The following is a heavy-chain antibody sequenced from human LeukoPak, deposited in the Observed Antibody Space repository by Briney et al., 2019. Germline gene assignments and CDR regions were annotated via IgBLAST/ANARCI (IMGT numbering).Heavy chain of an antibody. D-gene: IGHD3-22*01. Sequence: ASVKVSCKASGYTFTSYGISWVRQAPGQGLEWMGWISAYNGNTNYAQKLQGRVTMTTDTSTSTAYMELRSLRSDDTAVYYCARVLLYYYDSSGYNPDYWGQGTLVTVSS. J-gene: IGHJ4*02. CDR1: GYTFTSYG. CDR2: ISAYNGNT. CDR3: ARVLLYYYDSSGYNPDY. V-gene: IGHV1-18*01.